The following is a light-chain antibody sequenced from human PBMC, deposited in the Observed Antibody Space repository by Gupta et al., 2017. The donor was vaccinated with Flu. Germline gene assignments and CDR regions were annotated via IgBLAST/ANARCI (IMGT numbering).Light chain of an antibody. CDR2: EVS. V-gene: IGLV2-14*01. Sequence: HSALPHPASESGSPGQSLPLSCSGTSSDVGGYNYVSWYQQHPGKAPKLMIYEVSNRPSGVSNRFSGSKSGNTASLTISGLQAEDEADYYCSSYTSSSTRVFGTGTKVTVL. CDR1: SSDVGGYNY. J-gene: IGLJ1*01. CDR3: SSYTSSSTRV.